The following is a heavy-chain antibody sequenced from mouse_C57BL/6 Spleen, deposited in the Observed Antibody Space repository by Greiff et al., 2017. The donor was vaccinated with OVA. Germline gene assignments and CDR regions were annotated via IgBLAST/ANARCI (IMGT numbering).Heavy chain of an antibody. CDR2: INPSNGGT. CDR3: ARSGGDGYYRAWFAY. CDR1: GYTFTSYW. D-gene: IGHD2-3*01. Sequence: QVQLQQPGTELVKPGASVKLSCKASGYTFTSYWMHWVKQRPGQGREWIGNINPSNGGTNYNEKFKSKATLTVDKSSSTAYMQLSSLTSEDSAVYYCARSGGDGYYRAWFAYWGQGTLVTVSA. V-gene: IGHV1-53*01. J-gene: IGHJ3*01.